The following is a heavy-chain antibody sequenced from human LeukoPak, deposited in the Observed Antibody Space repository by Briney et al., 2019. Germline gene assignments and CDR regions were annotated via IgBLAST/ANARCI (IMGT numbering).Heavy chain of an antibody. CDR1: GGSISSGGYY. Sequence: SQTLSLTCTVSGGSISSGGYYWSWIRQHPGKGLEWIWYIYYSGSTYYNPSLKSRVTISVDTSKNQFSLKLSSVTAADTAVYYCARVKPAIRGYNWNYLDYWGQGTLVTVSS. CDR3: ARVKPAIRGYNWNYLDY. CDR2: IYYSGST. D-gene: IGHD1-20*01. J-gene: IGHJ4*02. V-gene: IGHV4-31*03.